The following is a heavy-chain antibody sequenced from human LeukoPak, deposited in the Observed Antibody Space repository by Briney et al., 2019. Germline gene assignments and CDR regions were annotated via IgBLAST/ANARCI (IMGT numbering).Heavy chain of an antibody. CDR2: LIPNSGDT. Sequence: GASVKVSCKASGYNFIGYYMHWVRQAPGQGPEWMGRLIPNSGDTTYGQKFQGRVAVTRDTSINTVYMELSRLTFDDTAVYYCAREDSYGYFDHWGQGTRVTVSS. CDR1: GYNFIGYY. V-gene: IGHV1-2*06. CDR3: AREDSYGYFDH. J-gene: IGHJ4*02. D-gene: IGHD5-18*01.